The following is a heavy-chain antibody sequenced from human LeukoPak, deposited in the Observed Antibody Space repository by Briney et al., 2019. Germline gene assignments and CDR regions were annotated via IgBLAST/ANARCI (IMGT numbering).Heavy chain of an antibody. D-gene: IGHD2-21*02. J-gene: IGHJ3*02. CDR1: GVSISSGGYY. CDR2: IYYSGST. V-gene: IGHV4-31*03. Sequence: SQTLSLTCTVSGVSISSGGYYWSCIRQHPGKGLEWIGYIYYSGSTYYNPALKSRVPISVDTSNNQFSLKLSSVTAAETAVYYCAREISVVTAIKAGAFDIWGQGTMVTVSS. CDR3: AREISVVTAIKAGAFDI.